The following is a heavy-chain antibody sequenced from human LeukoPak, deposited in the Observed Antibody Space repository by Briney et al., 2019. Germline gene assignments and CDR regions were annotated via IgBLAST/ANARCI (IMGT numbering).Heavy chain of an antibody. V-gene: IGHV1-18*01. CDR3: ARDYGDYAVRWFDP. J-gene: IGHJ5*02. D-gene: IGHD4-17*01. CDR1: GGTFSSYA. Sequence: ASVKVSCKASGGTFSSYAISWVRQAPGQGLEWMGWISAYNGNTNYAQKLQGRVTMTTDTSTSTAYMELRSLRSDDTAVYYCARDYGDYAVRWFDPWGQGTLVTVFS. CDR2: ISAYNGNT.